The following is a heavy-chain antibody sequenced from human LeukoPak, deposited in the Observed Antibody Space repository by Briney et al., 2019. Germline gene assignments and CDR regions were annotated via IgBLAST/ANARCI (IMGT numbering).Heavy chain of an antibody. Sequence: SGTLSLTCTVSGGSINNYYWSWIRQPPGKGLEWIGYIYYRGSTNCNPSLKSRVTFSVETSKNQFSLKLNSVTAADTAVYHCARGGDYGDLRYFDYWGQGTLVTVSS. CDR1: GGSINNYY. CDR2: IYYRGST. D-gene: IGHD4-17*01. V-gene: IGHV4-59*01. CDR3: ARGGDYGDLRYFDY. J-gene: IGHJ4*02.